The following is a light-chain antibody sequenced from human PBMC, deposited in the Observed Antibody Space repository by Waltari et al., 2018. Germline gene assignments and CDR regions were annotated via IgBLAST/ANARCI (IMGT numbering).Light chain of an antibody. CDR2: GAF. CDR1: QSVSNSY. Sequence: IVLTQSPRTLSLSPGERATPSCRASQSVSNSYLAWYQHKPGQAPRLIIYGAFNRAAGLPDRFSGSESGTDFTLTISRLEPEDFAVYYCQQSGSSPLTFGGGTKVEIK. V-gene: IGKV3-20*01. J-gene: IGKJ4*01. CDR3: QQSGSSPLT.